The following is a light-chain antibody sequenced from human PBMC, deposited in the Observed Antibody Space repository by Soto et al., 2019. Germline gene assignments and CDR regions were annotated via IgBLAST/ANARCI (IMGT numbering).Light chain of an antibody. CDR1: SSNIGSNS. J-gene: IGLJ2*01. CDR2: DNH. Sequence: QPVLTQPPSASGTPGQRVTISCSGSSSNIGSNSVNWYQQLPGTAPKLLIFDNHRRPSGVPDRFSVSKSGASVSLAISGRQSEDEADYYWAAWDDSLNAVIFGGGTKLTVL. CDR3: AAWDDSLNAVI. V-gene: IGLV1-44*01.